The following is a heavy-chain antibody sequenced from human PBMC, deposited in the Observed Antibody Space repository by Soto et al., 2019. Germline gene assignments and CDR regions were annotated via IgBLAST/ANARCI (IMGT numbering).Heavy chain of an antibody. V-gene: IGHV4-61*01. CDR2: IHYSGST. Sequence: SETLSLTCTVSGDSVSSGRYYWSWIRQPPGKGLEWIGYIHYSGSTNYNPSLKSRVTISLDTSKNQFSLKLSSVTAADTAVYYCARGRQFSCTSFYYSGWFDPWGQGTLVTVSS. CDR3: ARGRQFSCTSFYYSGWFDP. CDR1: GDSVSSGRYY. J-gene: IGHJ5*02. D-gene: IGHD2-2*01.